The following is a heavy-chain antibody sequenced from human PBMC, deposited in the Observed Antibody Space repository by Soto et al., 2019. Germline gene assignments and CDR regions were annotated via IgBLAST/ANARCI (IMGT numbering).Heavy chain of an antibody. D-gene: IGHD1-26*01. CDR3: ARVSFDFDF. V-gene: IGHV1-18*04. CDR2: VTVFNGDT. Sequence: QVQLVQSGGEVKKPGASVKVSCKASGYTFKRYGISWVRQAPGQRLEWMGWVTVFNGDTNYAQKIQERVTVTTDTSTNTASMERRSLRSDDKAVYYCARVSFDFDFWGQGTLVTVSS. CDR1: GYTFKRYG. J-gene: IGHJ4*02.